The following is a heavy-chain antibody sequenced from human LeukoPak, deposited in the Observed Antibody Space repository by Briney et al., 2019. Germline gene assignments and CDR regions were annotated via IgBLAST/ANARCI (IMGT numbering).Heavy chain of an antibody. D-gene: IGHD2-21*01. J-gene: IGHJ4*02. CDR1: GGSISSSSYY. Sequence: PSETLSLTCTVSGGSISSSSYYWGWIRQPPGKGLEWIGSIYYSGSTYYNPSLKSRVTISVDTPKNQFSLKLSSVTAADTAVYYCARDNTRGGMWWPSGWGQGTLVTVSS. CDR3: ARDNTRGGMWWPSG. CDR2: IYYSGST. V-gene: IGHV4-39*02.